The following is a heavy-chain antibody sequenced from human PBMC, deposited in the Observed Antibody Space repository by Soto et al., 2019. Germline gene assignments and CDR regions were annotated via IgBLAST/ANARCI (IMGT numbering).Heavy chain of an antibody. D-gene: IGHD2-2*01. CDR3: ARPSENCLSTSCYGY. CDR2: ISAYNGNT. Sequence: QVQLVQSGAEVKKPGASVKVSCKASGYTFTSYGISWVRQAPGQGLEWMGWISAYNGNTNYAQKLQGRVTMTTVPSTTTAYMELRSLRSDDRAVYYCARPSENCLSTSCYGYWGQGTLVTVSS. J-gene: IGHJ4*02. V-gene: IGHV1-18*01. CDR1: GYTFTSYG.